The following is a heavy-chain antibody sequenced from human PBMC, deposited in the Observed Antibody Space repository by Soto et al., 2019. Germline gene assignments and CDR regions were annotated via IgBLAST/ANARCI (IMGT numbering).Heavy chain of an antibody. V-gene: IGHV4-4*02. D-gene: IGHD2-8*01. CDR1: GASVSNDNW. CDR3: TKNSAYALDS. Sequence: QVHLQESGPGLVKPSETLSVTCDVSGASVSNDNWWSWVRQPPGEGLEWIGEVHHIRETNYNPSLRGRVSMSVDRSKNQFFLSLSSVTAADTAVYYCTKNSAYALDSWGQGALVTVSS. J-gene: IGHJ4*02. CDR2: VHHIRET.